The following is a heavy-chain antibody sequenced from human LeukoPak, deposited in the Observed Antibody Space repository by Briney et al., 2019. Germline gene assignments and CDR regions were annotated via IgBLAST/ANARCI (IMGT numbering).Heavy chain of an antibody. V-gene: IGHV1-46*01. CDR2: INPSGGST. D-gene: IGHD3-3*01. CDR1: GYTFTSYY. Sequence: ASVKVSCKASGYTFTSYYMHWVRQAPGQGLEWMGIINPSGGSTSYAQKFQGRVTMTRDTSTSTVYMELSSLRSEDTAVYYCARGGYDFWSGYYMAGIHYFDYWGQETLVTVSS. J-gene: IGHJ4*02. CDR3: ARGGYDFWSGYYMAGIHYFDY.